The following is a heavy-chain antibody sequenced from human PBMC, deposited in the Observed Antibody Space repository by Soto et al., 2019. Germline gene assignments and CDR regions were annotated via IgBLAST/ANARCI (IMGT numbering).Heavy chain of an antibody. CDR3: ARGRVGATYYYYYGMDV. J-gene: IGHJ6*02. CDR2: IWYDGSNK. V-gene: IGHV3-33*01. CDR1: GFTFSSYG. D-gene: IGHD1-26*01. Sequence: QVQLVESGGGVVQPGRSLRLSCAASGFTFSSYGMHWVRQAPGKGLEWVAVIWYDGSNKYYADSVKGRFTISRDNSKNTLYLQMNSLRAEDTAVYYCARGRVGATYYYYYGMDVWGQGTTVTVSS.